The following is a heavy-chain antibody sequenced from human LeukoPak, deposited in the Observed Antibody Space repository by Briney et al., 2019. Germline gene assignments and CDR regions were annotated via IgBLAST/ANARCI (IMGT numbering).Heavy chain of an antibody. Sequence: ASVKVSCTASGYSFTSHAMNWVRQAPGQGPEWMGWINTNTGNPTYAQGFTGRFVFSLDTSVSTAYLQISSLKAEDTAVYYCAREGGFRYNDSGYYFDYWGQGTLVTVSS. CDR3: AREGGFRYNDSGYYFDY. J-gene: IGHJ4*02. CDR1: GYSFTSHA. V-gene: IGHV7-4-1*02. CDR2: INTNTGNP. D-gene: IGHD3-22*01.